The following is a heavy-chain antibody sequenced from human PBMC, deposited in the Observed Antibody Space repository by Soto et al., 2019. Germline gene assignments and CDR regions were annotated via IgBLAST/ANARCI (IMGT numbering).Heavy chain of an antibody. Sequence: QVQLQESGPGLVKPSQTLSITCTVSGGSISSGGYYWNWIRQHPGTGLEWIGYIYYSGSTYYNPSLQSRVIISVDTSKNHFSLKLTSLTAADTAIYYCARDGGDCSAGSCYGTFGVFNIWGQGTLVTVSS. CDR2: IYYSGST. D-gene: IGHD2-15*01. V-gene: IGHV4-31*03. CDR3: ARDGGDCSAGSCYGTFGVFNI. J-gene: IGHJ3*02. CDR1: GGSISSGGYY.